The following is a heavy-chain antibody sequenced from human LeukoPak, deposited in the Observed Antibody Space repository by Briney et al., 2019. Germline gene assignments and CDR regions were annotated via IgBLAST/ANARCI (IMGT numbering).Heavy chain of an antibody. CDR3: ARPDYGDTHDAFDI. Sequence: GESLKISCKGSGYSFSSYWIAWVRQMPGKGLEWMGIIYPGDSDTRYSPSFQGQVTISADKSTSTAYLQWSSLKVSDTAMYYCARPDYGDTHDAFDIWGQGTMVTVSS. D-gene: IGHD4-17*01. CDR1: GYSFSSYW. CDR2: IYPGDSDT. J-gene: IGHJ3*02. V-gene: IGHV5-51*01.